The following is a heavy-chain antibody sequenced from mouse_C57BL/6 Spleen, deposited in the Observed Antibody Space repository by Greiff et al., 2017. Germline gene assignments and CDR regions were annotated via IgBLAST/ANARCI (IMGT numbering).Heavy chain of an antibody. J-gene: IGHJ2*01. V-gene: IGHV7-3*01. Sequence: DVMLVASGGGLVQPGGSLSLSCAASGFTFTDYYMSWVRQPPGKALEWLGFIRNKANGYTTEYSASVKGRFTISRDNSQSILYLQMNALRAEDSATYYCARSLYDGYFDYWGQGTTLTVSS. CDR3: ARSLYDGYFDY. D-gene: IGHD2-3*01. CDR1: GFTFTDYY. CDR2: IRNKANGYTT.